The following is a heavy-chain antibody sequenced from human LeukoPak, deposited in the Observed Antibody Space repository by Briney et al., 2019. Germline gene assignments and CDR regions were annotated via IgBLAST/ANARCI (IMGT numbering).Heavy chain of an antibody. CDR2: IYNSGTT. Sequence: SETLSLTCTVSGGSTRNYYWSWIRRPPGKGLEWMGYIYNSGTTKYNPSLKSRVTISVDTSKNQFSLKLSSVTAADTAVYYCARDLASEGYWGQGTLVTVSS. CDR1: GGSTRNYY. V-gene: IGHV4-59*01. J-gene: IGHJ4*02. CDR3: ARDLASEGY.